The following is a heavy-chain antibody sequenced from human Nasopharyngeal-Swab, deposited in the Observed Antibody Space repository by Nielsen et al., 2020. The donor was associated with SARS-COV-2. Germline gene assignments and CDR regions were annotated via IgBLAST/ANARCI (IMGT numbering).Heavy chain of an antibody. CDR2: IKQDGSEK. D-gene: IGHD2-15*01. J-gene: IGHJ4*02. CDR3: AQTTYSGYFDY. V-gene: IGHV3-7*03. Sequence: GGSLRLSCAASGFTSSSYWMSWVRQAPGKGLEWVANIKQDGSEKYYVDSVKGRFTISRDNAKNSLYLQMNSLRAEDTAVYYCAQTTYSGYFDYWGQGTLVTVSS. CDR1: GFTSSSYW.